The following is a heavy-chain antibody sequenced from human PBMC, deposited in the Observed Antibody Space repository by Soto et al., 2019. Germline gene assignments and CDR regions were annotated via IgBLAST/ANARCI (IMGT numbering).Heavy chain of an antibody. CDR3: ARPHHYEGYCSSTSCYDAFDI. V-gene: IGHV3-11*01. J-gene: IGHJ3*02. CDR2: ISSSGSTI. Sequence: GGSLRLSCAASGFTFSDYYMSWIRQAPGKGLEWVSYISSSGSTIYYADSVKGRFTISRDNAKNSLYLQMNSLRAEDTAVYYCARPHHYEGYCSSTSCYDAFDIWGQGTMVTVSS. CDR1: GFTFSDYY. D-gene: IGHD2-2*01.